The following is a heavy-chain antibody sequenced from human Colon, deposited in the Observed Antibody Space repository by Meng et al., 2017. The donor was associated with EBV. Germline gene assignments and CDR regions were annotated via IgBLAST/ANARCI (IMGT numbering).Heavy chain of an antibody. Sequence: QVLLQVSGPGLSNPSQPLALTCTCSGGSINSGDYYWSWIRQPPGKGLEWIGYIYYTGSTYYNPSLKSRVTISMDTSKNQFSLRLSSVTAADTAVYYCARNYYFDYWGQGTLVTVSS. CDR3: ARNYYFDY. V-gene: IGHV4-30-4*01. J-gene: IGHJ4*02. CDR1: GGSINSGDYY. CDR2: IYYTGST.